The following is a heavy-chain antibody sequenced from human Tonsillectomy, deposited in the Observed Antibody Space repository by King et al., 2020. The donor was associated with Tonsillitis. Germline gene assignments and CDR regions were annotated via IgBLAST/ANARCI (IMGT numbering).Heavy chain of an antibody. CDR1: GGSISGGAYY. J-gene: IGHJ5*02. V-gene: IGHV4-31*03. CDR3: GGYEDGVFDT. CDR2: IYDSGNT. Sequence: VQLQESGPGLLKPSQTLSLTCTVPGGSISGGAYYWSWIRQHPGKGLEWIGYIYDSGNTYYNPSLKSRLTISLATSKDQFSLKLSSVTAADTAVYYCGGYEDGVFDTWGQGTLVTVSS. D-gene: IGHD5-24*01.